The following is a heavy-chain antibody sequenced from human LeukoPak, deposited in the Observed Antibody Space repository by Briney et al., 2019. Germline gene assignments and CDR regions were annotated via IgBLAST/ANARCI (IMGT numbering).Heavy chain of an antibody. CDR1: GFTFSRYW. D-gene: IGHD1-20*01. J-gene: IGHJ3*02. CDR2: INSDGIST. V-gene: IGHV3-74*01. CDR3: ARDFNWSVSPGSFDI. Sequence: SGGSLRLSCAASGFTFSRYWMHWVRQAPGKGLVWVSRINSDGISTSYADSVKGRFTISRDNAKNTLYLQVNSLRAEDTAVYYCARDFNWSVSPGSFDIWGQGTMVTVSS.